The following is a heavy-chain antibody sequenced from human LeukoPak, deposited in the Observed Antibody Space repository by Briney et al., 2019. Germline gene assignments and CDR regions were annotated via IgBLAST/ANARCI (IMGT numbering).Heavy chain of an antibody. V-gene: IGHV1-69*05. D-gene: IGHD1-26*01. J-gene: IGHJ5*02. CDR3: ARDNSVGDYAWWFDP. Sequence: ASVKVSCKTSGGTFSNYAINWVREAPGQGLEWMGGIMPLFGTATYAQRFQGRVTMTRDLSTSTDYMELSSLRSDDTAVYFCARDNSVGDYAWWFDPWGQGTLVTVSS. CDR1: GGTFSNYA. CDR2: IMPLFGTA.